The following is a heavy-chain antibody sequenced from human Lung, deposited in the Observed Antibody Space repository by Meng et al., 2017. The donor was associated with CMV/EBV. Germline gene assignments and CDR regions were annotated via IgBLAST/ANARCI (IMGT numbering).Heavy chain of an antibody. CDR2: IFGGGGTT. CDR3: AKGSEYGNSYLDY. Sequence: GGSXRLXCAASGFTFNTYAMNWVRQAPGKGLEWVSVIFGGGGTTYYADSVKGRFTISRDNFQKTLYLEMNSLRAEDTAVYYCAKGSEYGNSYLDYWGQGTXVNGAS. V-gene: IGHV3-23*03. D-gene: IGHD6-6*01. CDR1: GFTFNTYA. J-gene: IGHJ4*02.